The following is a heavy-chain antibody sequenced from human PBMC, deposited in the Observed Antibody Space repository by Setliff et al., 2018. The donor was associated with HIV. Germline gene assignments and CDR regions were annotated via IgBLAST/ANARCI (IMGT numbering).Heavy chain of an antibody. CDR3: ARGVSQAYTYGSGAYYYFDF. CDR2: IATYNGNT. V-gene: IGHV1-18*01. Sequence: ASVKVSCKASGYTFNSYGISWVRQAPGQGPEWVGWIATYNGNTNYAQRLQGRVTLTTDTSTSTAYMELRSLRFDDTAVYFCARGVSQAYTYGSGAYYYFDFWGLGKLVTAPQ. J-gene: IGHJ4*02. CDR1: GYTFNSYG. D-gene: IGHD6-19*01.